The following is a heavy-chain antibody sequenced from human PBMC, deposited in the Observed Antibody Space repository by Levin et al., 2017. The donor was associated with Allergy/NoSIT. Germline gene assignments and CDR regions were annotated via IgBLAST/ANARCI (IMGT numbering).Heavy chain of an antibody. Sequence: PGESLKISCKASGGTFSSYAISWVRQAPGQGLEWMGGIIPIFGTANYAQKFQGRVTITADESTSTAYMELSSLRSEDTAVYYCARERDTAMVRNLFDYWGQGTLVTVSS. V-gene: IGHV1-69*01. CDR2: IIPIFGTA. CDR1: GGTFSSYA. J-gene: IGHJ4*02. CDR3: ARERDTAMVRNLFDY. D-gene: IGHD5-18*01.